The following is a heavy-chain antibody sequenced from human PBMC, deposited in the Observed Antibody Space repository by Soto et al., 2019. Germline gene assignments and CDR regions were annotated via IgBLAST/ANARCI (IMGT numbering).Heavy chain of an antibody. CDR3: ARDLPWYYNDRYGMDV. D-gene: IGHD3-22*01. CDR1: GFTFSSYE. V-gene: IGHV3-48*03. CDR2: ISSSGSTI. J-gene: IGHJ6*02. Sequence: PGGSLRLSCAASGFTFSSYEMNWVRQAPGKGLEWVSYISSSGSTIYYADSVKGRFTISRDNAKNSLYLQMNSLRAEDTAVYYCARDLPWYYNDRYGMDVWGQGTTVTVSS.